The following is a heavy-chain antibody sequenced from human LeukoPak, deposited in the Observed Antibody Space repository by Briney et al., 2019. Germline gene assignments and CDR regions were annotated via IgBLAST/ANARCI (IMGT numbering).Heavy chain of an antibody. J-gene: IGHJ4*02. CDR3: ASPHPNSYGNYFDY. V-gene: IGHV3-48*01. D-gene: IGHD5-18*01. CDR1: GFTFNSYS. Sequence: GGSLRLSCAASGFTFNSYSMNWVRQAPGKGLEWVSYISSSSSTIYYADSVKGRFTISRDNAKNSLYLQVNSLRAEDTAVYYCASPHPNSYGNYFDYWGQGTLVTVSS. CDR2: ISSSSSTI.